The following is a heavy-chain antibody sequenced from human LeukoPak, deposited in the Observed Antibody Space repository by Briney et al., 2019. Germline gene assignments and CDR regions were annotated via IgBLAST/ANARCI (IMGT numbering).Heavy chain of an antibody. CDR2: INSDGSST. D-gene: IGHD1-26*01. J-gene: IGHJ4*02. CDR3: AKDRSGSYGTPDDY. V-gene: IGHV3-74*01. CDR1: GFTFSSYW. Sequence: PGGSLRLSCAASGFTFSSYWMHWVRQAPGKGLVWVSRINSDGSSTSYADSVKGRFTISRDNAKNTLYLQMNSLRAEDTAVYYCAKDRSGSYGTPDDYWGQGTLVTVSS.